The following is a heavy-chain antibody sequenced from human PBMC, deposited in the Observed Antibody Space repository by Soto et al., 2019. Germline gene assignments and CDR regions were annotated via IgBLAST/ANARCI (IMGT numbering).Heavy chain of an antibody. CDR1: GGTLSDYP. J-gene: IGHJ4*02. V-gene: IGHV1-69*04. Sequence: SVKVSCKASGGTLSDYPITWVRQAPGQGLEWMGRIISTLGITNYIQRFQDRLTITADTSTNTAYMELNSLMSEDTAVYYCARGLEYCSVATCYQIFDSCGQGTVVTVSS. D-gene: IGHD2-15*01. CDR2: IISTLGIT. CDR3: ARGLEYCSVATCYQIFDS.